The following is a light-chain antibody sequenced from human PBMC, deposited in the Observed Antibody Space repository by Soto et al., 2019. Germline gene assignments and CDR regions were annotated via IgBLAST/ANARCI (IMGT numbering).Light chain of an antibody. V-gene: IGLV2-14*01. CDR3: SSFTSTNTVS. CDR2: NVS. CDR1: SSDVGGYNY. J-gene: IGLJ2*01. Sequence: QSVLTQPASVSGSPGQSITISCTGTSSDVGGYNYVSWYQQHPGKAPKLMIYNVSNRPSGVSNRFSGSKSGNTASLTISGLQAEDEGHYYCSSFTSTNTVSFGGGTKLTVL.